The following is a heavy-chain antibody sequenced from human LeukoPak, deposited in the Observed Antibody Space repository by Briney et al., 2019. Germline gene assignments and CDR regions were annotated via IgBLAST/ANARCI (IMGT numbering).Heavy chain of an antibody. CDR2: IDPEDGET. CDR1: GCTLIELS. J-gene: IGHJ4*02. D-gene: IGHD5-12*01. CDR3: ATFPTYTHVYTGYDFDF. Sequence: ASVKVSCKVSGCTLIELSMHWVRQAPGKGLEWMGGIDPEDGETIYAQKFQGRVTMTEDTSTGTAYMELGSLRSEDTAVYYCATFPTYTHVYTGYDFDFWGQGTLVTVSS. V-gene: IGHV1-24*01.